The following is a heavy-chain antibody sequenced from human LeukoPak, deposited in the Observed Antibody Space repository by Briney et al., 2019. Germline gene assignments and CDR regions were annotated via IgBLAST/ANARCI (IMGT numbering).Heavy chain of an antibody. CDR1: GGSISSYY. V-gene: IGHV4-59*01. CDR3: ARCYYGSGSYYSPYFDY. Sequence: PSETLSLTCPVSGGSISSYYWSWIRLPPGKGLEWIGYIYYSGNTNYNPSLKSRVTISVDTSKNQFSLKLSSVTTADTAVYYCARCYYGSGSYYSPYFDYWGQGILVTVSS. CDR2: IYYSGNT. J-gene: IGHJ4*02. D-gene: IGHD3-10*01.